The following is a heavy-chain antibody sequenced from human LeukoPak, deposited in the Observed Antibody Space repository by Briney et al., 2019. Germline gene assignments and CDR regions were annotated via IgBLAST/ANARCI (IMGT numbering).Heavy chain of an antibody. D-gene: IGHD3-10*01. J-gene: IGHJ5*01. CDR2: ISPSAGST. CDR1: GYTFTSYY. V-gene: IGHV1-46*01. CDR3: ARPGDYYGSSGWFDS. Sequence: ASVKVSCKASGYTFTSYYIHWARQAPGQGLEWLGIISPSAGSTSYAQKFQGRVTMTRDTSTNTVYMELSSLRSEDTAVYYCARPGDYYGSSGWFDSWGQGTLVTVSS.